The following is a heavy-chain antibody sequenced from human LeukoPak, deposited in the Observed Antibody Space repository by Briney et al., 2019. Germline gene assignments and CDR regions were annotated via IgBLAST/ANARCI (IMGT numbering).Heavy chain of an antibody. D-gene: IGHD4-17*01. CDR3: ARTSTVTLRGNYFDY. J-gene: IGHJ4*02. CDR2: IYYNGDT. V-gene: IGHV4-31*03. Sequence: SQTLSLTCTVSGDSINSGGYYWNWIRQHPGKGLEWIGYIYYNGDTSYNPSLESRVTISLDTSKNQFSLKLSSVTAADTAVYYCARTSTVTLRGNYFDYWGQGTLVTVSS. CDR1: GDSINSGGYY.